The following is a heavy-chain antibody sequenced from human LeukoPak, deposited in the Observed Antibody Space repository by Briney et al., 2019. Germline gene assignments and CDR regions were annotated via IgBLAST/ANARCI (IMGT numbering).Heavy chain of an antibody. CDR3: ARAGTYYDFWSGPNWFDP. Sequence: GGSLRLSCAASGFTFSSYWMHWVRQAPGKGLVWVSRIISDGSSTSYADSVKGRFTISRDNAKNTLYLQMNSLRAEDTAVYYCARAGTYYDFWSGPNWFDPWGQGTLVTVSS. D-gene: IGHD3-3*01. J-gene: IGHJ5*02. CDR2: IISDGSST. CDR1: GFTFSSYW. V-gene: IGHV3-74*01.